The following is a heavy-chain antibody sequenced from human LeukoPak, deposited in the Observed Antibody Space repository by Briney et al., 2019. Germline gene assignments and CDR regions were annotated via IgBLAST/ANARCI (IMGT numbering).Heavy chain of an antibody. CDR2: VSSGGST. V-gene: IGHV3-53*05. D-gene: IGHD6-19*01. Sequence: GGSLRLSCAALGFTVSSNYMSWARQAPGKGLEWVSIVSSGGSTYYADSVKGRFTISRDNSKNTLYLQMNSLRAEDTAVYYCARDADPGIAVAGTSSDYYYGMDVWGQGTTVTVSS. CDR1: GFTVSSNY. CDR3: ARDADPGIAVAGTSSDYYYGMDV. J-gene: IGHJ6*02.